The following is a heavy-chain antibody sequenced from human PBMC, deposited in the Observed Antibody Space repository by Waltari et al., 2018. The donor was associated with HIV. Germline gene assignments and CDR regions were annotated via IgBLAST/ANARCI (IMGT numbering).Heavy chain of an antibody. CDR2: ISSGSNFM. Sequence: EVQLVESGGGLVKSGASLRLSFSASGSTFSTFSFHGVRQAPGKGLEWVAYISSGSNFMYYADSVKGRFTISRDNAKNSVYLQMSSLRAEDTAQYYCARSITVAGTRGLGMDVWGQGTTVTVSS. V-gene: IGHV3-21*01. D-gene: IGHD6-19*01. CDR1: GSTFSTFS. CDR3: ARSITVAGTRGLGMDV. J-gene: IGHJ6*02.